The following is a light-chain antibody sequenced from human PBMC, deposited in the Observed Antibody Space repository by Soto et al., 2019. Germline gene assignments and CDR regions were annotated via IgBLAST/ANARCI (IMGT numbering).Light chain of an antibody. Sequence: DTQMTQSPSSLSASVGDRVIITCQSSHAITNSLNWYHQKPGQAPKLLIYDASTLRAGVPSRFSGSGSGTQFTFTSSSLQPEDIGTYYCQQYDILPITFGQGTRLEIK. CDR2: DAS. V-gene: IGKV1-33*01. J-gene: IGKJ5*01. CDR3: QQYDILPIT. CDR1: HAITNS.